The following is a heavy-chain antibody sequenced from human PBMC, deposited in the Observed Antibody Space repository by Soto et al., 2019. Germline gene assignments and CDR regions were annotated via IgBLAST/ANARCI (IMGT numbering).Heavy chain of an antibody. Sequence: PGGSLRLSCAASGFTFSNYAMSWVRQAPGKGLKWVSSTTYSGGRTDYADSVKGRFTASRDNSENMLYLQMNSLRADDTAVYFCEKGLIISNGGKNFDYWGQGPLVTVYS. CDR1: GFTFSNYA. CDR3: EKGLIISNGGKNFDY. V-gene: IGHV3-23*01. J-gene: IGHJ4*02. D-gene: IGHD2-8*01. CDR2: TTYSGGRT.